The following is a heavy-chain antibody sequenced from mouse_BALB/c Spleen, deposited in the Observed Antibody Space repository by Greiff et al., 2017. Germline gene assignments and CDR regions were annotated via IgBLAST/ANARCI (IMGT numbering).Heavy chain of an antibody. CDR3: ARRDGNYAMDY. V-gene: IGHV5-9-3*01. Sequence: VKLVESGGGLVKPGGSLKLSCAASGFTFSSYAMSWVRQTPEKRLEWVATISSGGSYTYYPDSVKGRFTISRDNAKNTLYLQMSSLRSEDTAMYYCARRDGNYAMDYWGQGTSVTVSS. CDR1: GFTFSSYA. D-gene: IGHD2-1*01. CDR2: ISSGGSYT. J-gene: IGHJ4*01.